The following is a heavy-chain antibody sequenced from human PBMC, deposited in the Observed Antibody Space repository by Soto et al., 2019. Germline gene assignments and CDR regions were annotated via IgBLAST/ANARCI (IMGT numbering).Heavy chain of an antibody. CDR3: ARGFPMIVVFIRARYYFDY. J-gene: IGHJ4*02. D-gene: IGHD3-22*01. CDR2: INHSGST. CDR1: GGSFSGYY. V-gene: IGHV4-34*01. Sequence: PSETLSLTCAVYGGSFSGYYWSWIRQPPGKGLEWIGEINHSGSTNYNPSLKSRVTISVDTSKNQFSLKLSSVTAADTAVYYCARGFPMIVVFIRARYYFDYWGQGNLVTFPS.